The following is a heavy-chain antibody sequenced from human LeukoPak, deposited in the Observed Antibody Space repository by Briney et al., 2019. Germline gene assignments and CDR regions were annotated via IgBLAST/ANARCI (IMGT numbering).Heavy chain of an antibody. CDR1: GGSINNYY. Sequence: PSETLSLTCSVSGGSINNYYWNWIRQSPGKGLEWIGNVFYSGRTNYNPSLKSRVTISVDTSKNQFSLKLSSVTAADTAVYYCASAWLGDYFPLDFWGQGAPVTVSS. D-gene: IGHD3-10*01. CDR3: ASAWLGDYFPLDF. J-gene: IGHJ4*02. V-gene: IGHV4-59*01. CDR2: VFYSGRT.